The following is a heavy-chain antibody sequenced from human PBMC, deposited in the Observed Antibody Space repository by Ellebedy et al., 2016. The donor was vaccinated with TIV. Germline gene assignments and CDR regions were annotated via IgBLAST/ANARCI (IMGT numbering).Heavy chain of an antibody. CDR3: ARVHGSGSYYFTF. CDR1: DGSISAFY. D-gene: IGHD3-10*01. J-gene: IGHJ4*02. Sequence: SETLSLTCSVSDGSISAFYWNWLRQSPGKGLEWIGHIYYGGKTDYNPSLKSRVTITVDTSKNQFSLNLASVTAADTALYYCARVHGSGSYYFTFWGQGIPVTVSS. V-gene: IGHV4-59*08. CDR2: IYYGGKT.